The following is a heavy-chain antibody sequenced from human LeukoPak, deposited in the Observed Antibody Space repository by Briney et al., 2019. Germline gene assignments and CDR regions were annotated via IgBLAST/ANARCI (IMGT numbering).Heavy chain of an antibody. V-gene: IGHV5-51*01. D-gene: IGHD3-16*01. CDR2: IYPGDSDT. Sequence: GESLKISCKGSGYSFTTYWIGWVRQMPGKGLEWMGIIYPGDSDTRYSPSFQGQVTISADKSISTAYLQWSSLKASDTAMYCCARRVLSDAFDIWGQGTMVTVSS. J-gene: IGHJ3*02. CDR3: ARRVLSDAFDI. CDR1: GYSFTTYW.